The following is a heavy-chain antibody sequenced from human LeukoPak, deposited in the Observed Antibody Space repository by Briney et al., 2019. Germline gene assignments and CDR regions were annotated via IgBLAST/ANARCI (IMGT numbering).Heavy chain of an antibody. J-gene: IGHJ5*02. D-gene: IGHD3-9*01. Sequence: SVKVSCKASGGTFSSYAISWVRQAPGQGLEWMGGIIPIFGTANYAQKFQGRVTITADESTSTAYMELSSLRSEDTAVYYCARAPGDILSGYYPNWFDPWGQGTLVTVSS. CDR1: GGTFSSYA. V-gene: IGHV1-69*13. CDR2: IIPIFGTA. CDR3: ARAPGDILSGYYPNWFDP.